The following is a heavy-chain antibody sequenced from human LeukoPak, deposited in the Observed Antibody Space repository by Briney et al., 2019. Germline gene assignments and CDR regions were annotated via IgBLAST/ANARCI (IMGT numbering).Heavy chain of an antibody. CDR2: IIPIFGTA. V-gene: IGHV1-69*05. J-gene: IGHJ4*02. CDR1: GGTFSSYA. D-gene: IGHD2-15*01. CDR3: ARGSKVLVAATYD. Sequence: ASVKVSCKASGGTFSSYAIGWVRQAPGQGLEWMGGIIPIFGTANYAQKFQGRVTITTDESTSTAYMELSSLRSEDTAVYYCARGSKVLVAATYDWGQGTLVTVSS.